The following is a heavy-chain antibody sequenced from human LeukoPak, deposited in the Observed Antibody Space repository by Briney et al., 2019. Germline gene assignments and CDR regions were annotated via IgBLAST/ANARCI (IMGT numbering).Heavy chain of an antibody. D-gene: IGHD3-10*01. CDR3: ARRSLYYYGSGSYYNY. Sequence: SETLSLTCTVSGGSVSSSSYYWGWIRQPPGKGLEWIGSIYYSGSTYYNPSLKGRVTISVDTSKNQFSLKLSSVTAADTAVYYCARRSLYYYGSGSYYNYWGQGTLVTVSS. CDR2: IYYSGST. V-gene: IGHV4-39*07. CDR1: GGSVSSSSYY. J-gene: IGHJ4*02.